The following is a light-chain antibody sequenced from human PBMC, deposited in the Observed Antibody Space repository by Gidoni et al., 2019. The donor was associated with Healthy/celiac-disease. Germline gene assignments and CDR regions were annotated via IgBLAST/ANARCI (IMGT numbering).Light chain of an antibody. Sequence: EIVLTQSPGTLSLSPGERATLSCRASQSVSSSYLAWYQQKPGQAPRLLIYGASSRATGIPGRFSGSGSGTDFTLTISRLEPEDFAVYYCQQYGSSPYGFGQGTKLEIK. CDR3: QQYGSSPYG. CDR1: QSVSSSY. J-gene: IGKJ2*03. V-gene: IGKV3-20*01. CDR2: GAS.